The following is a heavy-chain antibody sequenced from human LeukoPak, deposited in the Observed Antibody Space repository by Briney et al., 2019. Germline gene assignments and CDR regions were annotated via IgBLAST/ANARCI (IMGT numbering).Heavy chain of an antibody. D-gene: IGHD2-21*02. V-gene: IGHV4-34*01. J-gene: IGHJ6*02. CDR2: ISGSGTT. CDR1: VESFSGYY. CDR3: ARGASCGGDCYWEDYYYYGTDV. Sequence: SETLSLTCAVYVESFSGYYWSWIRQPPGKGLEWIGEISGSGTTNYNPSLKSRVTISVDTSKNQFSLKLSSVTAADTAVYYCARGASCGGDCYWEDYYYYGTDVWGQGTTVTVSS.